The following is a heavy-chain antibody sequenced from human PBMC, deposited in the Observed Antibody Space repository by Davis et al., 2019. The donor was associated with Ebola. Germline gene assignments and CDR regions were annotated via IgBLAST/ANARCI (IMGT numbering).Heavy chain of an antibody. J-gene: IGHJ5*02. CDR1: VGSFNDYY. V-gene: IGHV4-34*01. CDR3: ATDYH. Sequence: SETLSLTCAVYVGSFNDYYWTWIRQPPGKGLEWIGEINHSGRTNYNPSLKSRVTISVDTSKNQFSLKLNSVTAADTAVYYCATDYHWGQGTLVTVSS. D-gene: IGHD3-3*01. CDR2: INHSGRT.